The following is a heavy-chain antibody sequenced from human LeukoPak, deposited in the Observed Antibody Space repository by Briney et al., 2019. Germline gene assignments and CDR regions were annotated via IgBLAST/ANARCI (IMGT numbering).Heavy chain of an antibody. CDR2: ISYDGSNK. D-gene: IGHD3-22*01. J-gene: IGHJ4*02. CDR3: AKDLLEYYYDSSDQ. Sequence: PGRSLRLSCAASGFTFSSYGMHWVRQAPGKGLEWVAVISYDGSNKYYADSVKGRFTISRDNSKNTLYQQMNSLRAEDTAVYYCAKDLLEYYYDSSDQWGQGTLVTVSS. V-gene: IGHV3-30*18. CDR1: GFTFSSYG.